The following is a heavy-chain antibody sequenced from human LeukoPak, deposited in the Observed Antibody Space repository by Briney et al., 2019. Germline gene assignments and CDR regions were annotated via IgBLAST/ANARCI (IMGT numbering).Heavy chain of an antibody. CDR2: VYYSGTT. CDR3: AREGGFYRPLDY. V-gene: IGHV4-39*07. D-gene: IGHD3-3*01. CDR1: GGSFSSSNYY. J-gene: IGHJ4*02. Sequence: SETLSLTCAVSGGSFSSSNYYWGWFRQPPGKGLEWIATVYYSGTTYSNPSLKSRITISVDTSKNQFSLQLNSVTAADTAVYYCAREGGFYRPLDYSGQGTLVTVSS.